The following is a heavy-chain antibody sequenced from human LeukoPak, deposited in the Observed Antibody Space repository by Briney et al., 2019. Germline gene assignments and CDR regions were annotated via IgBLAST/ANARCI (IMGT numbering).Heavy chain of an antibody. CDR3: SGTELGYCTVTGCPLES. J-gene: IGHJ4*02. CDR2: IYYDGYP. CDR1: GASLSSYF. V-gene: IGHV4-59*01. D-gene: IGHD2-8*02. Sequence: SETLSLTCNVSGASLSSYFWSWIRQPPGKGLEWIGYIYYDGYPNYSPSLRSRITISVEKSTRQFSLNLRSITAADTALYFCSGTELGYCTVTGCPLESWGQGTLVTVSS.